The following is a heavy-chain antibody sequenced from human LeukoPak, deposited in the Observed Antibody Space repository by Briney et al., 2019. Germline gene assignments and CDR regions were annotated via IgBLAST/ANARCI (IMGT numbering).Heavy chain of an antibody. CDR1: GFTFRNYA. V-gene: IGHV3-23*01. CDR3: AKDHTSYSGYDSLDY. J-gene: IGHJ4*02. Sequence: GGSLRLSCAASGFTFRNYAMSWVRQAPGKGLEWVSDISGSGDSTHYADSVKGRFTISRDNSKNTPHLEMNSLRAEDTAVYYCAKDHTSYSGYDSLDYWGQGTLVTVSS. CDR2: ISGSGDST. D-gene: IGHD5-12*01.